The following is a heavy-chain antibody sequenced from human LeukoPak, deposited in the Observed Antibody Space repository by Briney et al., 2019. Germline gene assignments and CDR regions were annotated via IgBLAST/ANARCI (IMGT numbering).Heavy chain of an antibody. CDR1: GGSISSGGYY. Sequence: PSETLSLTCTVSGGSISSGGYYWSWIRQPPGKGLEWIGYIYHSGSTYYNPSLKSRVTISVDRSKNQFSLKLSSVTAADTAVYYCARAGRWLQDFDYWGQGTLVTVSS. D-gene: IGHD5-24*01. V-gene: IGHV4-30-2*01. CDR3: ARAGRWLQDFDY. J-gene: IGHJ4*02. CDR2: IYHSGST.